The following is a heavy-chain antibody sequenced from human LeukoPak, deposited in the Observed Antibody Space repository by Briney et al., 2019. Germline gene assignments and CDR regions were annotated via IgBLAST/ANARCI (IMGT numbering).Heavy chain of an antibody. CDR3: ARDHYSSGWYYFDY. CDR2: ISYDGSNK. CDR1: GFTFSSYA. J-gene: IGHJ4*02. Sequence: QSGGSLRLSCAASGFTFSSYAMHLVRQAPGKGLEWVAVISYDGSNKYYADSVKGRFTISRDNSKNTLYLQMNSLRAEDTAVYYCARDHYSSGWYYFDYWGQGTLVTVSS. V-gene: IGHV3-30*04. D-gene: IGHD6-19*01.